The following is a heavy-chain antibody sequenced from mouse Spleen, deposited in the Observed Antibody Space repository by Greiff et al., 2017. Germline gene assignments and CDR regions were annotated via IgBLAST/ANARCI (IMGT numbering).Heavy chain of an antibody. Sequence: DVMLVESEGGLVQPGSSMKLSCTASGFTFSDYYMAWVRQVPEKGLEWVANINYDGSSTYYLDSLKSRFIISRDNAKNILYLQMSSLKSEDTATYYCARGLGLGDYWGQGTSVTVSS. CDR3: ARGLGLGDY. CDR1: GFTFSDYY. V-gene: IGHV5-16*01. D-gene: IGHD4-1*01. J-gene: IGHJ4*01. CDR2: INYDGSST.